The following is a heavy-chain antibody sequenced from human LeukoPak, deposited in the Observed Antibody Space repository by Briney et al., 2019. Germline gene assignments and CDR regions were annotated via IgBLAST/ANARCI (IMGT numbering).Heavy chain of an antibody. CDR1: GGSISSSYY. D-gene: IGHD6-13*01. J-gene: IGHJ4*02. Sequence: SETLSLTCTVSGGSISSSYYWGWIRQPPGKGLECIGGIYYSGSTYYNPSLKSRVTISVDTSKNQFSLKLSSVTAAATPVNYCARSNISSWYYAGHFDYWGQGTLVTVSS. V-gene: IGHV4-39*01. CDR3: ARSNISSWYYAGHFDY. CDR2: IYYSGST.